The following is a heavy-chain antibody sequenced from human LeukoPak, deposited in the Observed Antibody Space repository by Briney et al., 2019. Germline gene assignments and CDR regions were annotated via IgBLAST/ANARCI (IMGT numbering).Heavy chain of an antibody. J-gene: IGHJ4*02. CDR2: IKTKTDGWTT. D-gene: IGHD6-19*01. CDR1: GFTFSDAW. CDR3: TTDRRYSSFY. V-gene: IGHV3-15*01. Sequence: PGGSLRLSCAGSGFTFSDAWMSWVRQAPGKGLEWVGRIKTKTDGWTTDYAAPVKGRFTISRDDSQNTLYMAMNSVKNEDTAVYYCTTDRRYSSFYWGQGTLVTVSS.